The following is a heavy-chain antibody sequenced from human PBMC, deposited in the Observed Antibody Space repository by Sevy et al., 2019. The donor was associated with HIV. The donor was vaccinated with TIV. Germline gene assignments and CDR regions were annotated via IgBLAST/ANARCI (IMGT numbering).Heavy chain of an antibody. Sequence: GGSLRLSCAASGFTFDSYAMHWVRQVAGKGLEWVSTISGSGYATYYADSVKGRFIISRDNSRNTLYLQMNSLRVEDSAVYFCAKDRVTVFGVVVTFDSWGQGTLVTVSS. D-gene: IGHD3-3*01. J-gene: IGHJ4*02. V-gene: IGHV3-23*01. CDR2: ISGSGYAT. CDR1: GFTFDSYA. CDR3: AKDRVTVFGVVVTFDS.